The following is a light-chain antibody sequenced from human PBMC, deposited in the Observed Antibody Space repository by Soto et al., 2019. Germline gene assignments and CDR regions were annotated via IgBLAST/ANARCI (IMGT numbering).Light chain of an antibody. V-gene: IGLV2-14*01. CDR3: SSYTSNNTRV. J-gene: IGLJ2*01. CDR1: SNDVGGYNY. Sequence: QSALTQPASVSGSPGQSITISCTGTSNDVGGYNYVSWYQQHPGKAPKLMIYDVSNRHSGISNRFSGSKSGNTASLTISGLQAEDEADYYCSSYTSNNTRVFGGGTKVTVL. CDR2: DVS.